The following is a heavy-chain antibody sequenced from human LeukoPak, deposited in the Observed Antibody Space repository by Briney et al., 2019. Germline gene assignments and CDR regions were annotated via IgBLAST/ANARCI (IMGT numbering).Heavy chain of an antibody. V-gene: IGHV4-39*01. J-gene: IGHJ4*02. Sequence: SETLSLTCNVAGGSIRSSDNYWGWVRQPPGKGLEWIASLHYSGSIYYNPSLKSRVTMSVDTSKNQFSLKLSSLTSADTAVYYCAVTATPGHYFDYWGQGSLVTVSS. CDR2: LHYSGSI. CDR1: GGSIRSSDNY. CDR3: AVTATPGHYFDY. D-gene: IGHD2-15*01.